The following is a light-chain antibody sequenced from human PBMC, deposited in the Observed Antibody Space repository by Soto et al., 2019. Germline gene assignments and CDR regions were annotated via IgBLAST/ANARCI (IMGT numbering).Light chain of an antibody. V-gene: IGKV3-15*01. CDR2: GAS. CDR1: QCVSSN. J-gene: IGKJ4*01. CDR3: QQYNNWPPLT. Sequence: EIVMTQSPATLSVSPGERVTLSCRASQCVSSNLAWYLQKPGQAPRLLIYGASTRATGIPASFSGCGSGPEFALTISSLQSEDFAVYYCQQYNNWPPLTFGGGTKVEIK.